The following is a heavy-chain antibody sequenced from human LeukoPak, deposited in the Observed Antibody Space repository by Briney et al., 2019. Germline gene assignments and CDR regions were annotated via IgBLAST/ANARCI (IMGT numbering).Heavy chain of an antibody. V-gene: IGHV3-53*01. CDR2: IYSGGST. Sequence: GGSLRLSCAASGFTVSSNYMSWVRQAPGKGLEWVSVIYSGGSTYYADSVKGRFTISRDNSKNTLYLQMNSLRAADTAVYYCARMDYYDSSGAFDIWGQGTMVTVSS. CDR3: ARMDYYDSSGAFDI. CDR1: GFTVSSNY. D-gene: IGHD3-22*01. J-gene: IGHJ3*02.